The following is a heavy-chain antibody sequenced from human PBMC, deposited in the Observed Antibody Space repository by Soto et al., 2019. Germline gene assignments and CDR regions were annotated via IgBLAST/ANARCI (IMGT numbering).Heavy chain of an antibody. CDR2: IPQDGVDG. CDR1: GFTFSMYS. Sequence: DVKLVESGGGLVQPGDSLRLSCEVSGFTFSMYSMSWVRQSPGKGLEWVAKIPQDGVDGHYADSVKGRFTISRDNGKNSLYLQLNNLRAEDTAVYYCARDMTRTVVPYFDFWGQGTLVTVSS. CDR3: ARDMTRTVVPYFDF. J-gene: IGHJ4*02. D-gene: IGHD1-7*01. V-gene: IGHV3-7*03.